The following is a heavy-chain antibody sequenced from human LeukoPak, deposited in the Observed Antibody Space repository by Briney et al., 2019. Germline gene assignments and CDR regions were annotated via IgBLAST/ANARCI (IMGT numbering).Heavy chain of an antibody. CDR1: GFTFDDYA. CDR3: AKAIFQHYFDY. Sequence: GGSLRLSCAASGFTFDDYAMHWVRQAPGKGLEWVSGISWNSGSIGYADSVKGRFTISRDNAKNSLYLQMNSLRAEDTALYYCAKAIFQHYFDYWGQGTLVTVSS. J-gene: IGHJ4*02. V-gene: IGHV3-9*01. D-gene: IGHD2-21*01. CDR2: ISWNSGSI.